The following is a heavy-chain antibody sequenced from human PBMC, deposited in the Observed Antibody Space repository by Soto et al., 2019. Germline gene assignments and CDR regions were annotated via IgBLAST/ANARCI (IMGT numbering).Heavy chain of an antibody. J-gene: IGHJ4*02. CDR3: ARAYCGGDCYPGGYFDC. CDR2: INPSGGST. Sequence: GASVKVSCKASGYTFTSYYMHWVRQAPGQGLEWMGIINPSGGSTSYAQKFQGRVTMTRDTSTSTVYMELSSLRSEDTAVYYCARAYCGGDCYPGGYFDCWGQGTLVTVSS. D-gene: IGHD2-21*02. CDR1: GYTFTSYY. V-gene: IGHV1-46*01.